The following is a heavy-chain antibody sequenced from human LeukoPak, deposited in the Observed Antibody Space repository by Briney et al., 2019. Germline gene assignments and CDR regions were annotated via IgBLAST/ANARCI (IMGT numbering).Heavy chain of an antibody. J-gene: IGHJ4*02. Sequence: SGTLSLTCTVSGASISSSYWSWIRQPAGKGLEWIGRDYATGSTNYNPSLKSRVSISADTSKNQFSLKLSSVTAADTAVYYCAREPYYYGSGSYIDCWGQGTLVTVSS. D-gene: IGHD3-10*01. CDR2: DYATGST. V-gene: IGHV4-4*07. CDR3: AREPYYYGSGSYIDC. CDR1: GASISSSY.